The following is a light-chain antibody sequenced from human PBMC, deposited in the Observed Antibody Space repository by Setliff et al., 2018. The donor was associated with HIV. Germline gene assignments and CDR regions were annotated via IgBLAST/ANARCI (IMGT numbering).Light chain of an antibody. CDR1: SIGTYNY. V-gene: IGLV2-14*03. J-gene: IGLJ1*01. CDR2: DVN. CDR3: KTYTGSSPLYV. Sequence: QSALTQPASVSGSPGQSITISCTGTSIGTYNYVSWYQQHPGKAPKLMIYDVNERPSGISRRFSGSKSSNTASLTISGLQAEDEADYYCKTYTGSSPLYVFGTGTKVTV.